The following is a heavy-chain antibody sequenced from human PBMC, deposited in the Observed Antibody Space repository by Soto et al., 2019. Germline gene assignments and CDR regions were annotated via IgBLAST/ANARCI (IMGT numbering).Heavy chain of an antibody. Sequence: QLQESGPGVVKPSETLSLTCTVSGAPIAVFYWTWIRQAPGKGLEWIGYLYYTGNTNYSPSLKGRVAMSMDTSKKHFYLTLTSATAADTAVYFCARGGSEGGLDIWGQGTTVTVSS. CDR3: ARGGSEGGLDI. CDR2: LYYTGNT. D-gene: IGHD3-10*01. CDR1: GAPIAVFY. V-gene: IGHV4-59*01. J-gene: IGHJ6*02.